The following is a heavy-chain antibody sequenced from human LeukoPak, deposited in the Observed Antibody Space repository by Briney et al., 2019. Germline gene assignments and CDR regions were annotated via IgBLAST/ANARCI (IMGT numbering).Heavy chain of an antibody. CDR1: GGSISTYY. CDR3: AREDAAVAGTGGYYFDY. V-gene: IGHV4-39*02. CDR2: IYYSGST. J-gene: IGHJ4*02. Sequence: SETLSLTCTVSGGSISTYYWGWIRQPPGKGLEWIGSIYYSGSTYYNPSLKSRVTISVDTSKNQFSLKLSSVTAADTAVYYCAREDAAVAGTGGYYFDYWGQGTLVTVSS. D-gene: IGHD6-19*01.